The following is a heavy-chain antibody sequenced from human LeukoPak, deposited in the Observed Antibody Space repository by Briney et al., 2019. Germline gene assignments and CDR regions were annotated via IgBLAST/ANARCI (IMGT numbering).Heavy chain of an antibody. CDR1: GYTFTGYY. J-gene: IGHJ4*02. D-gene: IGHD3-10*01. V-gene: IGHV1-2*02. CDR2: INPNSGGT. Sequence: ASVKVSCKASGYTFTGYYMHWVRQAPGQGLEWMGWINPNSGGTNYAQKFQGRVTMTRDTSISTAYMELSRLRSDDTAVYYCAKSNPFGFGSLVNWGQGTLVTVSS. CDR3: AKSNPFGFGSLVN.